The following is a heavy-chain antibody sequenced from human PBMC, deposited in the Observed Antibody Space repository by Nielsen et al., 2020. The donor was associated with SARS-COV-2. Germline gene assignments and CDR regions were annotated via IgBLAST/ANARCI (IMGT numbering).Heavy chain of an antibody. D-gene: IGHD3-22*01. Sequence: GESLKISCQVSGYTFANFWIGWVRQMPGKGLEWMGLIYPRDSDTRYRPSFQGQVTVSVDKSINTAYLQWSSLKASDRAMYYCARTIYFDSSGYHYYFDYWGQGTLVTVSS. V-gene: IGHV5-51*01. CDR1: GYTFANFW. J-gene: IGHJ4*02. CDR2: IYPRDSDT. CDR3: ARTIYFDSSGYHYYFDY.